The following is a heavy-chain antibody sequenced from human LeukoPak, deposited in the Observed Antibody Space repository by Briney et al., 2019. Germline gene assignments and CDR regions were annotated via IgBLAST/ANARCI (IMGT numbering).Heavy chain of an antibody. Sequence: GGSLRLSCAASGFTFSDYYMTWIRQAPGKGLEWLSHISTGSTYTNYANSVKGRFTISRDNSKNTLFLQMNSLRAEDTAVYYCAKDARRTSGWYFFDYWGQGTLVTVSS. CDR3: AKDARRTSGWYFFDY. V-gene: IGHV3-11*03. CDR1: GFTFSDYY. J-gene: IGHJ4*02. D-gene: IGHD6-19*01. CDR2: ISTGSTYT.